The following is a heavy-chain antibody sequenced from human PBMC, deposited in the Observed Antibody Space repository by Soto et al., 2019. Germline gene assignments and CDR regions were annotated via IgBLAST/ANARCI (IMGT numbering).Heavy chain of an antibody. V-gene: IGHV1-18*01. CDR3: ARDFNCTRRCIDFFDI. Sequence: QFQLVQSGAEVKKPGASVKVSCKASGYSFINYDISWVRQAPGQGLEWMGWVSAYNGNTNYAQKFQGRVTMTTDTSTSTAYMELRSLRSDDTAVYYCARDFNCTRRCIDFFDIWGQGTMVTVSS. CDR1: GYSFINYD. J-gene: IGHJ3*02. D-gene: IGHD2-8*01. CDR2: VSAYNGNT.